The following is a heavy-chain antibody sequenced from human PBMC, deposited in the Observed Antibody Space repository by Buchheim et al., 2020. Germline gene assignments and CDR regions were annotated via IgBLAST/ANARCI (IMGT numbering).Heavy chain of an antibody. J-gene: IGHJ6*02. CDR3: AREQGKYDSSGYHVLGPGYGMDV. D-gene: IGHD3-22*01. Sequence: QVQLQESGPGLVKPSQTLSLTFTVSCGSISSGGYYWSWICQHPGKGLEWIGYIYYSGSTYYNPSLKSRVTISVDTSKNQFSLKLSSVTAADTAVYYCAREQGKYDSSGYHVLGPGYGMDVWGQGTT. CDR2: IYYSGST. V-gene: IGHV4-31*03. CDR1: CGSISSGGYY.